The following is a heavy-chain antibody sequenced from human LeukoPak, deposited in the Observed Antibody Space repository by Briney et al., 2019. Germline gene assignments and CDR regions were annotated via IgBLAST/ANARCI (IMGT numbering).Heavy chain of an antibody. CDR1: GFTFSTYS. V-gene: IGHV3-48*02. J-gene: IGHJ4*02. CDR2: ISSSISTI. Sequence: WGSLRLSCAASGFTFSTYSMNWVRQAPGKGLEWVSYISSSISTIYYADSVKGRFTISRDNAKNSLYLQMNSLRDEDTAVYYCARDATTQGYFDYWGQGTLVTVSS. D-gene: IGHD4-11*01. CDR3: ARDATTQGYFDY.